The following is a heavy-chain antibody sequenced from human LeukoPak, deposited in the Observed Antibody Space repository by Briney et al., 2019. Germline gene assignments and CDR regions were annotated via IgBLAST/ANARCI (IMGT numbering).Heavy chain of an antibody. V-gene: IGHV4-59*01. CDR1: GGSITSYY. Sequence: SETLSLTCTVSGGSITSYYWSWIRQPPGKGLEWIGYIYYSGSTNYNTSLKSRVTISVDTSKNQFSLKLSSVTAADTAVYYCARDSRSIFGVVIRHYYMDVWGKGTTVTVSS. CDR3: ARDSRSIFGVVIRHYYMDV. J-gene: IGHJ6*03. D-gene: IGHD3-3*01. CDR2: IYYSGST.